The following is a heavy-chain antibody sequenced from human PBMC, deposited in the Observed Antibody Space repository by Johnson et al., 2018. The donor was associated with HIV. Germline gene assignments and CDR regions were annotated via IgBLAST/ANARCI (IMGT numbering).Heavy chain of an antibody. V-gene: IGHV3-7*05. CDR1: GFTFSSYA. Sequence: QLVESGGGLVQPGGSLRLSCAASGFTFSSYAMSWVRQAPGKGLEWVANIKQDGSEKYYVDSVKGRFTISRDNAKNSLYLQMNSLRAEDTALYYCAKDPNWNYVGYAFDIWGQGTMVTVSS. D-gene: IGHD1-7*01. J-gene: IGHJ3*02. CDR3: AKDPNWNYVGYAFDI. CDR2: IKQDGSEK.